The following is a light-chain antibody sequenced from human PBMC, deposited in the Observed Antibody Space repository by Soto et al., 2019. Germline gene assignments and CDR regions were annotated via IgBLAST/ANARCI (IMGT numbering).Light chain of an antibody. V-gene: IGLV2-14*02. CDR1: GNAVSYQL. CDR3: SSYTSSSTLV. Sequence: QSALTQPASVSGSPGQSITISCSGNAVSYQLVSWYQQQPGKAPKLILYNVTRRPSGVSNRFSGFKSGTTVSLTISGLQAEDEADYYCSSYTSSSTLVFGNGTKVTVL. J-gene: IGLJ1*01. CDR2: NVT.